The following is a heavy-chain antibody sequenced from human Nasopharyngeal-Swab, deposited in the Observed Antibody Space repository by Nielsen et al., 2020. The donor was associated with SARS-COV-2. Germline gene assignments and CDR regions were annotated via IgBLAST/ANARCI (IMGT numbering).Heavy chain of an antibody. V-gene: IGHV4-39*01. D-gene: IGHD4-17*01. CDR2: IYYSGST. Sequence: WIRQPPGKGLEWTGSIYYSGSTYYNPSLKSGVTISVDTSKNQFSLKLSSVTAADTAVYYCARLGYGDSNWFDPWGQGTLVTVSS. CDR3: ARLGYGDSNWFDP. J-gene: IGHJ5*02.